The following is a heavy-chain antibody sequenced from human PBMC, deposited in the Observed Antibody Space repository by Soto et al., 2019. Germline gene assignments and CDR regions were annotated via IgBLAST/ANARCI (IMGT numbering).Heavy chain of an antibody. Sequence: QVQLVQSGAEVKKPGSSVKVSCKASGGTFSSYAISWVRQAPGQGLEWMGGIFPIFGTANYAQKFQGRVTITADESTSTAYMELSRLRSEDTAVYYCARGTYYYDSSGYYSCAFDIWGQGTMVTVSS. J-gene: IGHJ3*02. V-gene: IGHV1-69*01. D-gene: IGHD3-22*01. CDR2: IFPIFGTA. CDR3: ARGTYYYDSSGYYSCAFDI. CDR1: GGTFSSYA.